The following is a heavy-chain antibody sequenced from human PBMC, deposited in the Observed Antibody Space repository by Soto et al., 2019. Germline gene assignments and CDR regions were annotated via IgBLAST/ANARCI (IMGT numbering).Heavy chain of an antibody. CDR3: ARGMAKYYYFDY. CDR1: GGSISSYY. D-gene: IGHD5-12*01. Sequence: NPSETLSLTCTVSGGSISSYYWSWIRQPPGKGLEWIGYIYYSGSTNYNPSLKSRVTISVDTSKNQFSLKLSSVTAADTAVYYCARGMAKYYYFDYWGQGTLVTVSS. J-gene: IGHJ4*02. V-gene: IGHV4-59*01. CDR2: IYYSGST.